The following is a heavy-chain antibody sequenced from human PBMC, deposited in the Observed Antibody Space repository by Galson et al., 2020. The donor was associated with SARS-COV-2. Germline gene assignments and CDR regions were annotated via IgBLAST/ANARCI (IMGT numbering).Heavy chain of an antibody. CDR3: ATTTPVDQTNWFDP. V-gene: IGHV1-24*01. Sequence: ALVKVSCKVSGYTLTELSMHWVRQAPGKGLEWMGGFDPEDGETIYAQKFQGRVTMTEDTSTDTAYMELSSLRSEDTAVYYCATTTPVDQTNWFDPWGQGTLVTVSS. CDR2: FDPEDGET. J-gene: IGHJ5*02. CDR1: GYTLTELS.